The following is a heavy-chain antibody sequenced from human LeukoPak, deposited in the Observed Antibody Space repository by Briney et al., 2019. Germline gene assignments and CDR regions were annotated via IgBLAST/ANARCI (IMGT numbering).Heavy chain of an antibody. CDR1: GFTFSSYA. CDR3: ARYSRWGTSQEFDY. CDR2: ISGSGDTT. J-gene: IGHJ4*02. V-gene: IGHV3-23*01. Sequence: QPGGSLRVSCAASGFTFSSYALSWVRQAPGKGLEWVSAISGSGDTTNYADSVKGRFTISRDNSKNTLFLQMNSLRVEDTAVYSCARYSRWGTSQEFDYWGQGTLVTVSS. D-gene: IGHD2-2*01.